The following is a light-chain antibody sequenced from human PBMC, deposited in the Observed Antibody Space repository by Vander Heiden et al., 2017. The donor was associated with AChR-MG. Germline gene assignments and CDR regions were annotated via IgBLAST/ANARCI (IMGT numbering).Light chain of an antibody. V-gene: IGKV1-5*01. CDR1: RWVATW. J-gene: IGKJ1*01. Sequence: DIQMTQSPSTLSAFVGDRVTITFRASRWVATWLAWDQQKPGKAPKLLIYDVSQWERGVPSRFSGSGCGKEFTLTISSRQPDDSATYYCQQYTSYRMFGQGTKVEI. CDR3: QQYTSYRM. CDR2: DVS.